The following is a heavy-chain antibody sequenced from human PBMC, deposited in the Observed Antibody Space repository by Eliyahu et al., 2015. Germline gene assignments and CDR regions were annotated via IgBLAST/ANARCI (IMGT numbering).Heavy chain of an antibody. CDR2: INPRSGGT. CDR1: GFTFTDYY. CDR3: ARDELGDAYILLDS. J-gene: IGHJ4*02. V-gene: IGHV1-2*02. D-gene: IGHD5-24*01. Sequence: VQLMQSGPEVKKPGASVKVSCXASGFTFTDYYLHWVRQAPGQGLEWMGWINPRSGGTNYAHKFRNRITMTRDTSIRTVYMELRGLTSDDRAVYFCARDELGDAYILLDSWGQGTLVSVSS.